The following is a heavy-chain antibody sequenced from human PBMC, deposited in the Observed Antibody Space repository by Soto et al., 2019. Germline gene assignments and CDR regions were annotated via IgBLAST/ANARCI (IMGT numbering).Heavy chain of an antibody. CDR1: GGTFSTYG. V-gene: IGHV1-69*13. Sequence: SVKVSCKASGGTFSTYGITWVRQASGQGLEWMGGIIPIFGTIKFAQKFQGRLTITPDESTSTVYMELSSLTSEDTAVYYCASRERVDAFDVWGQGTMVTVSS. CDR3: ASRERVDAFDV. J-gene: IGHJ3*01. CDR2: IIPIFGTI. D-gene: IGHD1-26*01.